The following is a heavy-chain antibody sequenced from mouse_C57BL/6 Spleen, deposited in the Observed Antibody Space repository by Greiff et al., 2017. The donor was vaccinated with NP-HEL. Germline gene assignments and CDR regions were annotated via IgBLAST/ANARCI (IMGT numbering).Heavy chain of an antibody. CDR2: IYPGDGDT. CDR3: ARYYYGSRLDY. CDR1: GYAFSSYW. D-gene: IGHD1-1*01. Sequence: VQLQESGAELVKPGASVKISCKASGYAFSSYWMNWVKQRPGKGLEWIGQIYPGDGDTNYNGKFKGKATLTADKSSSTAYMQLSSLTSEDSAVYFCARYYYGSRLDYWGQGTTLTVSS. J-gene: IGHJ2*01. V-gene: IGHV1-80*01.